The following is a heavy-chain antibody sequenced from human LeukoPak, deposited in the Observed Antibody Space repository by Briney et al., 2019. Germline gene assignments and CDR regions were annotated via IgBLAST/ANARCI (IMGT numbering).Heavy chain of an antibody. D-gene: IGHD6-13*01. V-gene: IGHV1-18*01. J-gene: IGHJ6*02. Sequence: ASVKVSCKASGYTFTSYGISWVRQAPGQGLEWMGWISAYNGNTNYAQKLQGRVTMTTDTSTSTAYMELRSLRSDDTAVYYCTRERRYSSSWYVRLYYYYYGMDVWGQGTTVTVSS. CDR3: TRERRYSSSWYVRLYYYYYGMDV. CDR2: ISAYNGNT. CDR1: GYTFTSYG.